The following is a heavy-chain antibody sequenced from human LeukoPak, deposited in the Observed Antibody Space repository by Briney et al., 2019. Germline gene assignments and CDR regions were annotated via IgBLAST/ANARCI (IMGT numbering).Heavy chain of an antibody. CDR2: IWYDGSNK. CDR1: GFTFYTHG. V-gene: IGHV3-33*01. D-gene: IGHD6-19*01. Sequence: GGPLRLSCAASGFTFYTHGMHWVRQAPGKGLEWVSVIWYDGSNKYYGDSVKGRFTVSRDNSKNTLYLQMNSLRAEDTAVYYCARGMTSGWSFLDYWGQGTLVTVSS. CDR3: ARGMTSGWSFLDY. J-gene: IGHJ4*02.